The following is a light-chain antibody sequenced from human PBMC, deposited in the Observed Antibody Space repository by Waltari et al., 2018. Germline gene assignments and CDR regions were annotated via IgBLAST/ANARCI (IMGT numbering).Light chain of an antibody. CDR1: SSNIGNNY. CDR3: GTWDSSLSAVV. CDR2: DNN. V-gene: IGLV1-51*01. J-gene: IGLJ2*01. Sequence: QSVLTQPPSVSAAPGQRVTISCSGSSSNIGNNYVSWYQQVPGTAPKLLIYDNNKRPSGIPDRSSGSKSGTSATLGITGLQTGDEADYYCGTWDSSLSAVVFGGGTKLTVL.